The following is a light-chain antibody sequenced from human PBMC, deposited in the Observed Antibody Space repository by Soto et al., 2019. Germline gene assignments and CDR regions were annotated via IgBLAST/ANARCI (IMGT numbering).Light chain of an antibody. CDR3: QQNYRATPWT. V-gene: IGKV1-39*01. J-gene: IGKJ1*01. Sequence: EIPLTQSPSSLAASVGDRLTLTCRASRNVSIYLNWYQHKPGKAPKFLINAASSLERGVPSRFSGGGSGTDFTLNISSLQPDDFATYYCQQNYRATPWTFGQGTKVDIK. CDR2: AAS. CDR1: RNVSIY.